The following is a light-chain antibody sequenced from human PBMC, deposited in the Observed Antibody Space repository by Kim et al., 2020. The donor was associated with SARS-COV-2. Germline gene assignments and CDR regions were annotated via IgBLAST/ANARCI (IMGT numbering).Light chain of an antibody. CDR1: QSISNT. J-gene: IGKJ4*01. CDR3: QQYNKWPPRLT. V-gene: IGKV3-15*01. CDR2: AAS. Sequence: PGERATLSCRSSQSISNTFAWYQQQRGQPPRLLIYAASTRATGIPARFSGSGSGTEFTLTISILQSEDFAVYYCQQYNKWPPRLTFGGGTKVDIK.